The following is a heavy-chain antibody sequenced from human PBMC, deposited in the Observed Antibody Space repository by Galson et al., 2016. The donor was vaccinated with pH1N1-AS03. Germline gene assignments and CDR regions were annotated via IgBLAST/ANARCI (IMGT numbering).Heavy chain of an antibody. D-gene: IGHD5/OR15-5a*01. CDR3: AKAAEFASTKYDFEY. J-gene: IGHJ4*02. V-gene: IGHV3-30*18. CDR1: GFIFTSYT. Sequence: SLRLSCAASGFIFTSYTMHWVRQAPGKGLEWVAVISFDGNNRYYMDSVKGRFSISRDDSKSTLYLQMNSLRAEDTAVYYCAKAAEFASTKYDFEYWGQGTLVTVTS. CDR2: ISFDGNNR.